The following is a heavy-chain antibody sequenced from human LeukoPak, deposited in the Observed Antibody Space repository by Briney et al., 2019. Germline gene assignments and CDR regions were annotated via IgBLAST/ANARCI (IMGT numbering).Heavy chain of an antibody. CDR2: IRSKAYGGTT. V-gene: IGHV3-49*02. J-gene: IGHJ6*03. Sequence: SWVRQPPGKGLEWVGFIRSKAYGGTTEYAASVTGRFTISRDDSKSIVYLQINSLKTEDTAVYYCSRDGNYYDSDYYYYMDVWGKGTTVTISS. CDR3: SRDGNYYDSDYYYYMDV. D-gene: IGHD3-22*01.